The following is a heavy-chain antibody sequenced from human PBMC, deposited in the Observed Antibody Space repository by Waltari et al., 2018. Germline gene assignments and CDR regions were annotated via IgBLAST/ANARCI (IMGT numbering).Heavy chain of an antibody. CDR1: GFTSGSFA. CDR3: AKAPYDILAGSIGDFYMDD. Sequence: EVQLLEYGGGLVQPGGYLRLSCAGSGFTSGSFASSLFRRAPGEGLCVVSIIYSRGTVTYYGDSVKGRFTISRDNSRNTLYLQMNNLKAEDTAIYYCAKAPYDILAGSIGDFYMDDWGKGTTVTVSS. J-gene: IGHJ6*03. V-gene: IGHV3-23*03. CDR2: IYSRGTVT. D-gene: IGHD3-9*01.